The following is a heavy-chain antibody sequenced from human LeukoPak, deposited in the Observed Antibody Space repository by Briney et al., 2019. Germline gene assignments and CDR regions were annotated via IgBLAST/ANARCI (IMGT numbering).Heavy chain of an antibody. J-gene: IGHJ6*03. CDR3: ARHVIAAAVPYYYMDV. CDR1: GGSISSSNW. D-gene: IGHD6-13*01. Sequence: SSETLSLTCAVSGGSISSSNWWSWVRQPPGKGLEWIGEIYLSGSTNYNPSLKSRVTISVDKAKNQFSLKLSSVTAADTAVYYCARHVIAAAVPYYYMDVWGKGTTVTVSS. V-gene: IGHV4-4*02. CDR2: IYLSGST.